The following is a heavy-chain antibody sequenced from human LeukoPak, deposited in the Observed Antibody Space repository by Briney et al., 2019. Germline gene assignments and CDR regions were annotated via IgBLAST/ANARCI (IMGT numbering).Heavy chain of an antibody. CDR1: GFTFSSYG. Sequence: PGGSLRLSGAASGFTFSSYGMHWVRQAPGKGLEWVANIKQDGSEKYYVDSVKGRFTISRDNAKNSLYLQMNSLRAEDTAVYYCAREGWDYRGSDYWGQGTLVTVSS. CDR3: AREGWDYRGSDY. CDR2: IKQDGSEK. J-gene: IGHJ4*02. V-gene: IGHV3-7*01. D-gene: IGHD1-26*01.